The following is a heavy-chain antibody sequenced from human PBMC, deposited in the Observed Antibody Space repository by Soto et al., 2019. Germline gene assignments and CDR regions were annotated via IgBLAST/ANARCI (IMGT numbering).Heavy chain of an antibody. Sequence: PGGSLRLSCAASGFTFSSYGMHWVRQAPGKGLEWVAVIWHDGSNKYYADSMKGRFTISRDNSKNTLYLQMNSLRAEDTAVYYCARLQYYYYGMDVWGQGTTVTVSS. CDR1: GFTFSSYG. D-gene: IGHD4-4*01. J-gene: IGHJ6*02. V-gene: IGHV3-33*01. CDR3: ARLQYYYYGMDV. CDR2: IWHDGSNK.